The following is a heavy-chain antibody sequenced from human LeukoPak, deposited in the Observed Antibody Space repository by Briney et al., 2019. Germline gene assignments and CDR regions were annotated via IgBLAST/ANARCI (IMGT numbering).Heavy chain of an antibody. D-gene: IGHD4-17*01. CDR2: IYYSGTT. CDR1: GGSFSGYY. J-gene: IGHJ4*02. CDR3: ARDNSYGDFLY. Sequence: PSETLSLTCAVYGGSFSGYYWSWIRQPPGKGLEWIGYIYYSGTTNYNPSLRSRVTISLDTSKNQFSLKLSSVTAADTAIYFCARDNSYGDFLYRGQGTLVTVSS. V-gene: IGHV4-59*01.